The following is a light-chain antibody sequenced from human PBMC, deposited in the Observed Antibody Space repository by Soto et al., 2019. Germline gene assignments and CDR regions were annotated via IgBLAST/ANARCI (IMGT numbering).Light chain of an antibody. V-gene: IGLV2-14*01. J-gene: IGLJ2*01. CDR2: EIS. Sequence: QSALTQPASVSESPGQSITISCTGTSSDVGASDFVSWYQQHPGKAPELIIYEISNRPSGVSSRFSGSKSGNTASLTISGLQAEGESDYYCSSYTTSHTLVFGGGTKLTVL. CDR3: SSYTTSHTLV. CDR1: SSDVGASDF.